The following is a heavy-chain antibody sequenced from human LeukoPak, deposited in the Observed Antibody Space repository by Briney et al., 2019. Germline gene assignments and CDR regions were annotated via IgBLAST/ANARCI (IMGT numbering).Heavy chain of an antibody. Sequence: GGSLRLSCAASGFTFSSYGMHWVRQAPGKGLEWVAVISYDGSNKYYADSVKGRFTISRDNSKNTLYLQMNSLRAEDTAVYYCARDPHVLRFLEWTTHNYYFDYWGQGTLVTVSS. D-gene: IGHD3-3*01. CDR1: GFTFSSYG. CDR2: ISYDGSNK. CDR3: ARDPHVLRFLEWTTHNYYFDY. J-gene: IGHJ4*02. V-gene: IGHV3-30*03.